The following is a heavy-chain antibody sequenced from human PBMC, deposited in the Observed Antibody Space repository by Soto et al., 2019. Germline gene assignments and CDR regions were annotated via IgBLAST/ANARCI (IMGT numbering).Heavy chain of an antibody. CDR3: VGSGLDYYYYGMDV. Sequence: ASVKVSCKASGYTFTGYYMHWVRQAPGQGLEWMGWINPNSGGTNYAQKFQGWVTMTRDTSISTAYMELSRLRSDDTAVYYCVGSGLDYYYYGMDVWGQGTTVTVSS. CDR1: GYTFTGYY. J-gene: IGHJ6*02. CDR2: INPNSGGT. D-gene: IGHD6-25*01. V-gene: IGHV1-2*04.